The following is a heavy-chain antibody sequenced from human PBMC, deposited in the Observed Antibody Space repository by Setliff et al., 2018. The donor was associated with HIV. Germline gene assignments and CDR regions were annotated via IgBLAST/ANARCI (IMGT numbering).Heavy chain of an antibody. CDR3: VRGGVRGTEYVYLDF. V-gene: IGHV1-69*06. CDR2: IIPLFETP. J-gene: IGHJ4*02. D-gene: IGHD3-10*01. Sequence: SVKVSCKSSGGSFSTYAINWVRQAPGQGLEWMGNIIPLFETPDAAPRFRGRVTITADKSTSTAYMELSSLTYDDWAVYYCVRGGVRGTEYVYLDFWGQGTLVTVSS. CDR1: GGSFSTYA.